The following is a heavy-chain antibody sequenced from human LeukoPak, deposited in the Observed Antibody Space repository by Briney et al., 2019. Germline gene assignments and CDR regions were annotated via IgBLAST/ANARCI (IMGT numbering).Heavy chain of an antibody. J-gene: IGHJ3*02. Sequence: PGGSLRLSCAASGFNLSSYWMNWVRQAPGKGLVWVSRIKSDGTSIGYADSVEGRFTTSRDNAKNSLYLQMNSLRAEDTAVYYCAKGRNDFWSGSRIDAFDIWGQGTMVTVSS. D-gene: IGHD3-3*01. CDR2: IKSDGTSI. CDR1: GFNLSSYW. V-gene: IGHV3-74*01. CDR3: AKGRNDFWSGSRIDAFDI.